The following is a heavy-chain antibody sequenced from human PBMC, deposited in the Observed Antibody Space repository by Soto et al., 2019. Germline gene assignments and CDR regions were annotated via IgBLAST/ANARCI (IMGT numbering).Heavy chain of an antibody. J-gene: IGHJ4*02. CDR3: AKDPSYDILTGPRAPLFDY. CDR1: GFTFSSYA. CDR2: ISGSGGST. V-gene: IGHV3-23*01. D-gene: IGHD3-9*01. Sequence: GGSLRLSCAASGFTFSSYAMSWVRQAPGKGLEWVSAISGSGGSTYYADSVKGRFTISRDNSKNTLYLQMNSLRAEDTAVYYCAKDPSYDILTGPRAPLFDYWGQGTLVTVSS.